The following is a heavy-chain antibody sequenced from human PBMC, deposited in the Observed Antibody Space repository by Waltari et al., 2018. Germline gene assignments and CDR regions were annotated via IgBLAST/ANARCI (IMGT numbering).Heavy chain of an antibody. CDR2: IIPIFGTA. J-gene: IGHJ4*02. D-gene: IGHD7-27*01. CDR3: ARGSWGDPSFDY. Sequence: QVQLVQSGAEVKKPGSSVKVSCKASGGTFSSYAISWVGQAPGQGLEWMGRIIPIFGTATYAQKFQGRVTITADKSTSTAYMELSSLRSEDTAVYYCARGSWGDPSFDYWGQGTLVTVSS. CDR1: GGTFSSYA. V-gene: IGHV1-69*13.